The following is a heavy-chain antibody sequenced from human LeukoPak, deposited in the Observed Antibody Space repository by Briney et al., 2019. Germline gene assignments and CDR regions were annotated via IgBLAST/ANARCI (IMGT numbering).Heavy chain of an antibody. D-gene: IGHD3-10*01. V-gene: IGHV4-61*01. CDR1: GGSVSSGSYY. Sequence: SETLSLTCTVSGGSVSSGSYYWSWIRQPPGKGLEWIGYIYYSGSTNYNPSLKSRVTISVDKSKNRFSLRLSSVTAADTAVYYCASQFGEGLYDYWGQGTLVTVSS. J-gene: IGHJ4*02. CDR3: ASQFGEGLYDY. CDR2: IYYSGST.